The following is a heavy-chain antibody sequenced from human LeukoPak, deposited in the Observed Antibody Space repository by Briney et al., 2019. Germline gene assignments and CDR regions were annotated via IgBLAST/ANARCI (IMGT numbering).Heavy chain of an antibody. CDR3: AKGAGGFSYYNWFDP. J-gene: IGHJ5*02. D-gene: IGHD5-18*01. V-gene: IGHV4-39*07. CDR1: GGSISSSPYY. CDR2: IYYSGTT. Sequence: SETLSLTCTVSGGSISSSPYYWGWIRQPPGKGLEWIGSIYYSGTTHYNPSLESRVTISVDTSKNQFSLKLASVIAADTAIYYCAKGAGGFSYYNWFDPWGQGTLVTVSS.